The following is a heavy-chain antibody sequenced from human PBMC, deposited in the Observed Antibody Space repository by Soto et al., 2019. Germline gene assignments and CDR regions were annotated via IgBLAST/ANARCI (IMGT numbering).Heavy chain of an antibody. CDR1: GGIFSNFA. CDR2: VVPVYGAV. CDR3: AKDGGGYP. Sequence: HAQLVQSGAELRKPGSSVKGSCKASGGIFSNFAFSWVRQAPGQGLEWVGTVVPVYGAVHYAHQFQGRVTITADESTTTTYMEMSGLRSEDKAVYYWAKDGGGYPWGQGTLVTVSS. D-gene: IGHD2-15*01. J-gene: IGHJ5*02. V-gene: IGHV1-69*18.